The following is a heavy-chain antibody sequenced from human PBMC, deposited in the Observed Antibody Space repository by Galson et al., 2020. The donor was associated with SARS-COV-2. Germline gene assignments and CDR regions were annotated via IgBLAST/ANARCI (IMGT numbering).Heavy chain of an antibody. CDR2: INPDSGVT. Sequence: ASVNVSCKASRYPFTSYYIHWVRQAPGQGLEWMGRINPDSGVTNSAQRFQDRVTMNRDPSITTAYMELTSLTSDDTAVYYCVRGRADGDLGSFWGQGTLVTVSS. CDR3: VRGRADGDLGSF. V-gene: IGHV1-2*02. D-gene: IGHD3-10*01. J-gene: IGHJ4*02. CDR1: RYPFTSYY.